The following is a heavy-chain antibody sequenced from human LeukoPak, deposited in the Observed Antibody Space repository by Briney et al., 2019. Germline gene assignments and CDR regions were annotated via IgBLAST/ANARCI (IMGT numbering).Heavy chain of an antibody. CDR1: GFTFSSYA. V-gene: IGHV3-30*14. J-gene: IGHJ4*02. Sequence: GKSLRLSCAASGFTFSSYAIHWVRQAPGKGLEWVAVISYHESNKFYADAVKGRFTISRDTSKNTLYLQMNSLRAEDTAVYYCARAEWELGNHFDYWGQGTLVTVSS. CDR3: ARAEWELGNHFDY. D-gene: IGHD1-26*01. CDR2: ISYHESNK.